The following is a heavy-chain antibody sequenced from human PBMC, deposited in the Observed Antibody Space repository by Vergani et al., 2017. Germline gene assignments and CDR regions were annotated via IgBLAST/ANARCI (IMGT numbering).Heavy chain of an antibody. V-gene: IGHV3-11*04. Sequence: LEESGGGSVKPGGSLRLSCAASGFKFSDHYMSWIRQAPGKGLGWVSHISPGASTVSYTDSVTGRFTVSRNNDKNSLTLYMTTLRVEDTAVYYCAKKPDISTTRHDYAMDVWGQGTTVTVSS. D-gene: IGHD1-1*01. J-gene: IGHJ6*02. CDR1: GFKFSDHY. CDR2: ISPGASTV. CDR3: AKKPDISTTRHDYAMDV.